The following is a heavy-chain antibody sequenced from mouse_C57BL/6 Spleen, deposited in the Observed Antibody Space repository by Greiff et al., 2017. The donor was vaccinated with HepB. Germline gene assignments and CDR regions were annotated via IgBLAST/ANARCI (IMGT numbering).Heavy chain of an antibody. V-gene: IGHV5-17*01. CDR2: ISSGSSTI. J-gene: IGHJ4*01. D-gene: IGHD2-3*01. CDR1: GFTFSDYG. CDR3: ARDDGYYAMDY. Sequence: DVHLVESGGGLVKPGGSLKLSCAASGFTFSDYGMHWVRQAPEKGLEWVAYISSGSSTIYYADTVKGRFTISRDNAKNTLFLQMTSLRSEDTAMYYCARDDGYYAMDYWGQRTSVTVSS.